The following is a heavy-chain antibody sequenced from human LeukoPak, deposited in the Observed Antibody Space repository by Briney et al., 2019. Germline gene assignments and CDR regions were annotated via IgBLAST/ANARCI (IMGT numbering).Heavy chain of an antibody. CDR1: GFMFSDHA. J-gene: IGHJ4*02. V-gene: IGHV3-30*04. CDR3: ARQMTSTRLFDS. D-gene: IGHD5/OR15-5a*01. CDR2: IGSDGSKK. Sequence: GRSLRLSCVASGFMFSDHAFHWVRQSPDKGGEWLALIGSDGSKKYYADYVQGRFTVSRENSTNTLLLQMNTLRADDTAVYFCARQMTSTRLFDSWGQGTLVTVSS.